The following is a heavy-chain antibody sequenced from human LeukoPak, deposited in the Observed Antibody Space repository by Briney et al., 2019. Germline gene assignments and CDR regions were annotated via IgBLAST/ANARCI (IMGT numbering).Heavy chain of an antibody. CDR1: GYTLTELS. CDR3: ATAALIHNWFDP. D-gene: IGHD2-21*01. Sequence: ASVKVSCKVSGYTLTELSMHWVRQAPGKGLEWMGGFDPEDGETIYAQKFQGRVTMTEDTSTDTAYMELSSLRSEDPAAYYCATAALIHNWFDPWGQGTLVTVSS. J-gene: IGHJ5*02. V-gene: IGHV1-24*01. CDR2: FDPEDGET.